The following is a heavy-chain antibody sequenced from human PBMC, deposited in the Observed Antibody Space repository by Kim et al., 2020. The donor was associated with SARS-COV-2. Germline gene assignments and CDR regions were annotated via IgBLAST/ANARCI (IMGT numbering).Heavy chain of an antibody. J-gene: IGHJ4*02. CDR1: GFTFSSYS. CDR2: ISSSSSYI. D-gene: IGHD3-10*01. Sequence: GGSLRLSCAASGFTFSSYSMNWVRQAPGKGLEWVSSISSSSSYIYYADSVKGRFTISRDNAKNSLYLQMNSLRAEDTAVYYCARRVWFGELSGFDYWGQGTLVTVSS. V-gene: IGHV3-21*01. CDR3: ARRVWFGELSGFDY.